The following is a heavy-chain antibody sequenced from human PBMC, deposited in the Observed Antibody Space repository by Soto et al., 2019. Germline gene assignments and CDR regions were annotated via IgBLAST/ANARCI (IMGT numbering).Heavy chain of an antibody. V-gene: IGHV4-34*01. J-gene: IGHJ6*03. CDR2: INHSGST. CDR1: GGSFSGYY. CDR3: ARVRITMVRRVYYMDV. Sequence: PSETLSLTCAVYGGSFSGYYWSWIRQPPGKGLEWIGEINHSGSTNYNPSLKSRVTISVDTSKNQFSLKLSSVTAADTAVYYCARVRITMVRRVYYMDVWGKGTTVPVSS. D-gene: IGHD3-10*01.